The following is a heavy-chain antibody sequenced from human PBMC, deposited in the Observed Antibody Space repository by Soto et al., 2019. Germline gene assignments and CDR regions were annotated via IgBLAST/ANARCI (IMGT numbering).Heavy chain of an antibody. CDR2: INPNSGGT. D-gene: IGHD3-22*01. J-gene: IGHJ6*02. V-gene: IGHV1-2*04. CDR3: ARDRLTYYYDSSGYPRGYYYYGMDV. Sequence: QVPLVQSGAEVKKPGASVKVSCKASGYTFTGYYMHWVRQAPGQGLEWMGWINPNSGGTNYAQKFQGWVTMTRDTSISTAYMELSRLRSDDTAVYYCARDRLTYYYDSSGYPRGYYYYGMDVWGQGTTVTVSS. CDR1: GYTFTGYY.